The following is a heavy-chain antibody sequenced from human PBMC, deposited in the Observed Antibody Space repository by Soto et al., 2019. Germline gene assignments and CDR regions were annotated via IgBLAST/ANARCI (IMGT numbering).Heavy chain of an antibody. J-gene: IGHJ5*02. Sequence: GASVKVSCKASGYTFTIYDINWVRQATGQGLEWMGWMNPNSGNTGYAQKFQGRVTMTRNTSISTAYMELSSLRSEDTAVYYCARVTIFGVVIAFDPWGQGTLVTVSS. CDR3: ARVTIFGVVIAFDP. V-gene: IGHV1-8*01. CDR1: GYTFTIYD. CDR2: MNPNSGNT. D-gene: IGHD3-3*01.